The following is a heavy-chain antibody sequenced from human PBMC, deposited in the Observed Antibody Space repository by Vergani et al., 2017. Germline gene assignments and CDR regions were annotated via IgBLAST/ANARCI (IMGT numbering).Heavy chain of an antibody. D-gene: IGHD2-2*01. CDR1: GSTFTGYY. CDR2: INPNSGGT. V-gene: IGHV1-2*02. CDR3: ARDIYCSSTSCSNWFDP. J-gene: IGHJ5*02. Sequence: QVQLVQSGAEVKKPGASVKVSCKASGSTFTGYYMHWVRQAPGQGLEWMGWINPNSGGTNYAQKFQGRVTINRDTSISTAYMELSRLISDDTAVYYWARDIYCSSTSCSNWFDPWGQGTLVTVSS.